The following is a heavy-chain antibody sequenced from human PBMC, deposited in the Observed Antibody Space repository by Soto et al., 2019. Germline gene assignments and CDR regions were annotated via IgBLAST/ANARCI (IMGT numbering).Heavy chain of an antibody. CDR3: AREGGPPYCCSTSCYEWTGGYYYYYGMDV. V-gene: IGHV3-48*02. J-gene: IGHJ6*02. Sequence: HPGGSLRLSCAASGFTFSSYSMNWVRQAPGKGLEWVSYISSSSSTIYYADSVKGRFTISRDNAKNSLYLQMNSLRDEDTAVYYCAREGGPPYCCSTSCYEWTGGYYYYYGMDVWGQGTTVTVSS. CDR1: GFTFSSYS. CDR2: ISSSSSTI. D-gene: IGHD2-2*01.